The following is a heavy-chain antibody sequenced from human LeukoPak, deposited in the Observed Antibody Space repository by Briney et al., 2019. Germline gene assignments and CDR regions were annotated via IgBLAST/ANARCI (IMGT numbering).Heavy chain of an antibody. CDR2: IHYSGST. V-gene: IGHV4-39*01. Sequence: PSETLSLTCTVSGGSIDNSHYYWGWIRQPTGEGLEWIASIHYSGSTHYNPSLKSRVTISVDTSKNQFPLKLSSVTAADTAVYYCVRLASGLIDYWGQGTLVTVSS. D-gene: IGHD6-19*01. J-gene: IGHJ4*02. CDR1: GGSIDNSHYY. CDR3: VRLASGLIDY.